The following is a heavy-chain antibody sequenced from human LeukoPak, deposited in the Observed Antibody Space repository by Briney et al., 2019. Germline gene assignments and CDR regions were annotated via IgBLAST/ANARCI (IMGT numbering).Heavy chain of an antibody. D-gene: IGHD4/OR15-4a*01. J-gene: IGHJ4*02. CDR1: GYSFTTYW. V-gene: IGHV5-51*01. CDR2: ISPGDSDT. Sequence: GESLKISFKGSGYSFTTYWIAWVRQMPGKGLEWMGIISPGDSDTRYSPSFQGQVTISADKSISTAYLQWSGLKASDTATYYCARLLRDYGDHLDYWGQGTLVTVSS. CDR3: ARLLRDYGDHLDY.